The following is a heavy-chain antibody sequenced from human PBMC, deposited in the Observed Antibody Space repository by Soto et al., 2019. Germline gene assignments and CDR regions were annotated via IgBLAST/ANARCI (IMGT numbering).Heavy chain of an antibody. Sequence: QIELQESGPGLVKPSQTLSLTCFVSGYFIGAGGYYWSWIRHHPGKGLEWIGSFYSSGSIIYNPSLRSRVPITGDMSTNQFSMSLTSVTAADTARYYCARMYSSGSGWFHPWGQGTLVTVSS. CDR3: ARMYSSGSGWFHP. CDR1: GYFIGAGGYY. V-gene: IGHV4-31*03. J-gene: IGHJ5*02. D-gene: IGHD6-19*01. CDR2: FYSSGSI.